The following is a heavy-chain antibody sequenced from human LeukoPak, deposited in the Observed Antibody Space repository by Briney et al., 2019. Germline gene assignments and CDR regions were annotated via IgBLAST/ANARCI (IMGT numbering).Heavy chain of an antibody. CDR1: GFTFSSYW. J-gene: IGHJ4*02. D-gene: IGHD3-10*01. V-gene: IGHV3-74*01. CDR2: INGDESNT. Sequence: GGSLRLSCAASGFTFSSYWMHWVRQAPGKGLVWVSLINGDESNTNYADSVKGRFTISRANAKNTLHLQMNSLRAEDTAVYYCARGARGSGTASDSWGQGTLVTVSS. CDR3: ARGARGSGTASDS.